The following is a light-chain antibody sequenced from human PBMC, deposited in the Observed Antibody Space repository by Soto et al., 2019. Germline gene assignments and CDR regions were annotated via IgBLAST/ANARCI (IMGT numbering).Light chain of an antibody. Sequence: QSVLTQPASVSGSPGQSITISCTGTSSDVGGYNYVSWYQQHSGKAPKLMIYDVSYRPSGVSNRFSGSKSGNTASLTISGLQAEDEADYYCSSYTCSTTVVFGGGTKVTVL. CDR3: SSYTCSTTVV. CDR2: DVS. CDR1: SSDVGGYNY. V-gene: IGLV2-14*03. J-gene: IGLJ2*01.